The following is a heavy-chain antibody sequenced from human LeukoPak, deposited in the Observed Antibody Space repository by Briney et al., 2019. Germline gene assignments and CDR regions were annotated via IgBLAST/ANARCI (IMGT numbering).Heavy chain of an antibody. V-gene: IGHV1-18*01. J-gene: IGHJ3*02. CDR3: TRDHLAAAGSDAFDI. Sequence: GASVKVSCKASGYTFTSYGISWVRQAPGQGLEWMGWISAYNGNTNYAQKLQGRVTMTTDTSTSTAYMELRSLRPDDTAVYYCTRDHLAAAGSDAFDIWGQGTMVTVSS. CDR1: GYTFTSYG. D-gene: IGHD6-13*01. CDR2: ISAYNGNT.